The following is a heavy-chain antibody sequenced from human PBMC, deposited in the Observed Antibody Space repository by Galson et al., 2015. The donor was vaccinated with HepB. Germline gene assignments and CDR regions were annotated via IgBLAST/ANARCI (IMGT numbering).Heavy chain of an antibody. J-gene: IGHJ4*02. CDR1: GGSISSSSYY. Sequence: SETLSLTCTVSGGSISSSSYYWGWIRQPPGKGLEWIGSIYYSGSTYYNPSLKSRVTISVDTSKNQFSLKLSSVTAADTAVYYCARDLIMYYDSSGYYPYFDYWGQGTLVTVSS. CDR3: ARDLIMYYDSSGYYPYFDY. CDR2: IYYSGST. V-gene: IGHV4-39*07. D-gene: IGHD3-22*01.